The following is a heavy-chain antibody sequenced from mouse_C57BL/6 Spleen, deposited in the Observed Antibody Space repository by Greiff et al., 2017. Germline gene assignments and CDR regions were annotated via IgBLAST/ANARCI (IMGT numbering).Heavy chain of an antibody. D-gene: IGHD1-1*01. V-gene: IGHV3-6*01. Sequence: EVKLMESGPGLVKPSQSLSLTCSVTGYSITSGYYWNWIRQFPGNKLEWMGYISYYGSNNYNPSLKNRISITRDTSKNQFFLKLNSVTTEDTATYYCARAYYAMDYWGQGTSVTVSS. CDR3: ARAYYAMDY. CDR1: GYSITSGYY. CDR2: ISYYGSN. J-gene: IGHJ4*01.